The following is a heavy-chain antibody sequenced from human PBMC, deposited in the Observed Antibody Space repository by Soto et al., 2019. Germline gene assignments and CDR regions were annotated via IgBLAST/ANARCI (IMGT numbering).Heavy chain of an antibody. CDR1: GFTFSSYG. D-gene: IGHD5-18*01. J-gene: IGHJ6*02. Sequence: GGSLRLSCAASGFTFSSYGMHWVRQAPGKGLEWVAVISYDGSNKYYADSVKGRFTISRDNSKNTLYLQMNSLRAEDTAVYYCATDLEIQLWSSYYYYGMDVWGQGTTVTVSS. CDR2: ISYDGSNK. CDR3: ATDLEIQLWSSYYYYGMDV. V-gene: IGHV3-30*03.